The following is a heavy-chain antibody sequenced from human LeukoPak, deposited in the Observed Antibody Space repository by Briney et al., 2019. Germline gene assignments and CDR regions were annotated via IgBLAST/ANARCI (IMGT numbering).Heavy chain of an antibody. CDR3: ARADGPKDAFDI. J-gene: IGHJ3*02. V-gene: IGHV1-46*01. Sequence: ASVKVSCKASGYIFTTYYMHWVRQAPGQGLEWMGVIHPSGGSTTYTQKFQGRVTMTRDTSTSTVYMELSSLRSGDTAVYYCARADGPKDAFDIWGQGTMVTVSS. CDR1: GYIFTTYY. CDR2: IHPSGGST.